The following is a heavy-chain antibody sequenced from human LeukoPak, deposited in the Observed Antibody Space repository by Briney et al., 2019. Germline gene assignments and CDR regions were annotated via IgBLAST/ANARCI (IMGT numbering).Heavy chain of an antibody. D-gene: IGHD4/OR15-4a*01. Sequence: PSETPSLTCSVSGGSIRSYYWSWIRQPPGKGLEWIGYIHYSGSANYNPSIKSRVTISVDPSKNLLSLKLTSVTAADTGVYYCARLTMPTGPGDYWGQGTLVTVSS. CDR1: GGSIRSYY. CDR3: ARLTMPTGPGDY. J-gene: IGHJ4*02. CDR2: IHYSGSA. V-gene: IGHV4-59*08.